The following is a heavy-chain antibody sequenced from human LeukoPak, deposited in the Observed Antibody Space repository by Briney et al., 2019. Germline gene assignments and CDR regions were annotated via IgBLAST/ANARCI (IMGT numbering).Heavy chain of an antibody. Sequence: GGSLRLSCAASGFTFSDYYMSWIRQAPGKGLEWVSYISSSGSTIYYADSVKGRFTISRDNSKNTLYLQMNSLRAEDTAVYYCARDGRLRYHYYDSSAGDAFDIWGQGTMVTVSS. CDR2: ISSSGSTI. D-gene: IGHD3-22*01. V-gene: IGHV3-11*04. J-gene: IGHJ3*02. CDR3: ARDGRLRYHYYDSSAGDAFDI. CDR1: GFTFSDYY.